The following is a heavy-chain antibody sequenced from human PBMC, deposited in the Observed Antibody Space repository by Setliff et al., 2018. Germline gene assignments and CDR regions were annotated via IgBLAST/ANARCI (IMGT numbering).Heavy chain of an antibody. CDR2: MNPNSGNT. CDR1: GYTFTSYD. CDR3: ARSGGGYDFWSGYLVSHYYYYYYMDV. J-gene: IGHJ6*03. Sequence: VKVSCKASGYTFTSYDINWVRQATGQGLEWMGWMNPNSGNTGYAQKFQGRVTITSNTSISTAYMELSSLRSEDTAVYYCARSGGGYDFWSGYLVSHYYYYYYMDVWGKGTTVTVS. D-gene: IGHD3-3*01. V-gene: IGHV1-8*03.